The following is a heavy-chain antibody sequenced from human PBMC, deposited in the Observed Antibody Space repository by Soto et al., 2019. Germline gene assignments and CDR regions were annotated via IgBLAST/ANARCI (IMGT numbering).Heavy chain of an antibody. J-gene: IGHJ4*02. CDR1: GFTFITYC. Sequence: PGGSLRLSCAASGFTFITYCIHWVRQAPLKVLLLFSRIDSYLSTTTYADSVKGLFRISRYNAKNSLYLQINILRVEDTAMYYCVIDDSGLGIDYWGQGTLVTVSS. CDR3: VIDDSGLGIDY. CDR2: IDSYLSTT. D-gene: IGHD3-10*01. V-gene: IGHV3-74*01.